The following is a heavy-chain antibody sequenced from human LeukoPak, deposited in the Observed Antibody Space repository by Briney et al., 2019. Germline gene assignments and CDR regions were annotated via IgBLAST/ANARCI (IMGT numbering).Heavy chain of an antibody. CDR2: IKSDGSST. V-gene: IGHV3-74*01. J-gene: IGHJ4*02. CDR3: ARNLAGIDY. Sequence: GGSLRLSCAASGFTVSSNYMSWVRQAPGKGLEWVSRIKSDGSSTSYADSVKGRFTISRDNAKNTLYLQMNSLRAEDTAVYYCARNLAGIDYWGQGTLVTVSS. CDR1: GFTVSSNY. D-gene: IGHD1-7*01.